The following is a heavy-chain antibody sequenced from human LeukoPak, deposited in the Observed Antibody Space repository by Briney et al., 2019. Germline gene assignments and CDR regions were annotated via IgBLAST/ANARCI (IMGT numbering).Heavy chain of an antibody. Sequence: ASVKVSCKASGGTFSSYAISWVRQAPGQGLEWMGGIIPIFGTANYAQKFQGRVTITADKSTSTAYMELSSLRSEDTAVYYCAREGDGYNPYYFDYWGQGTLVTVSS. J-gene: IGHJ4*02. CDR3: AREGDGYNPYYFDY. V-gene: IGHV1-69*06. D-gene: IGHD5-24*01. CDR1: GGTFSSYA. CDR2: IIPIFGTA.